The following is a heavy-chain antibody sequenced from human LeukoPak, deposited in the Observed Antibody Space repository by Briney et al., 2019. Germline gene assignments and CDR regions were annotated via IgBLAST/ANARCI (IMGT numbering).Heavy chain of an antibody. Sequence: GGSLRLSCAASGFTFSSYGMHWVRQAPGKGLEWVAFIRYDGSNKYYADSVKGRFTISRDNSKNTLYLQMNSLRAEDTAVYCCVKEEGIVVVPAAIDYWGQGTLVTVSS. CDR1: GFTFSSYG. V-gene: IGHV3-30*02. CDR2: IRYDGSNK. D-gene: IGHD2-2*01. J-gene: IGHJ4*02. CDR3: VKEEGIVVVPAAIDY.